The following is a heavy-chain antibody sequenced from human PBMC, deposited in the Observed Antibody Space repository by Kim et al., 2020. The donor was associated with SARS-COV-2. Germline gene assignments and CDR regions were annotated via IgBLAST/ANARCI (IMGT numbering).Heavy chain of an antibody. CDR3: AREQYFGSGGSWGLWAFDT. CDR2: VSGDGSST. CDR1: GFTFSSNW. D-gene: IGHD3-10*01. V-gene: IGHV3-74*01. Sequence: GGSLRLSCVASGFTFSSNWMYWVRQAPGKGLVYISRVSGDGSSTNYADSVRGRFTISRDNAKNTLFLQMSSLRAEDTAVYYCAREQYFGSGGSWGLWAFDTWGQGTMVTVSP. J-gene: IGHJ3*02.